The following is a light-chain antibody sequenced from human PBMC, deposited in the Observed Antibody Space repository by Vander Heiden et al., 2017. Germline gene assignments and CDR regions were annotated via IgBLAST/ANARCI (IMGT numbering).Light chain of an antibody. Sequence: DIQMIETPSTLPASVSERVSLTLRASKSVRTWLAWYQQKPEKAPKLILHEASNLQSGVPSRFSGSGSGTVFTLTISSLQPDYFATYYCQQYSTYSSFGQGTRVEVK. CDR3: QQYSTYSS. CDR1: KSVRTW. CDR2: EAS. J-gene: IGKJ1*01. V-gene: IGKV1-5*03.